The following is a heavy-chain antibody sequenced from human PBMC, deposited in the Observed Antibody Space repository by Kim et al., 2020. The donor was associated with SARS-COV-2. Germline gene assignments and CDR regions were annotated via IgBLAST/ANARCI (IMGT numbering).Heavy chain of an antibody. CDR3: ARDYLVRSSSPPGY. D-gene: IGHD6-13*01. V-gene: IGHV1-46*01. J-gene: IGHJ4*02. Sequence: QKFQGRVTMTRDTSTSTVYMELSSLRSEDTAVYYCARDYLVRSSSPPGYWGQGTLVTVSS.